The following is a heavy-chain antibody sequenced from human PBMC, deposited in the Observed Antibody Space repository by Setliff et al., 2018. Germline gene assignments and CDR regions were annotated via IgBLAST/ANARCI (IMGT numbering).Heavy chain of an antibody. CDR3: ARGALEYQLRPFDY. D-gene: IGHD2-2*01. V-gene: IGHV4-39*07. CDR1: GGSISSSSYY. J-gene: IGHJ4*02. CDR2: IYYSGST. Sequence: PSETLSLTCTVSGGSISSSSYYWGWIRQPPGKGLEWIGSIYYSGSTYYNPSLKSRVTISVDTSKNQFSLKLSSVTAAYTAVYYCARGALEYQLRPFDYWGQGTLVTVSS.